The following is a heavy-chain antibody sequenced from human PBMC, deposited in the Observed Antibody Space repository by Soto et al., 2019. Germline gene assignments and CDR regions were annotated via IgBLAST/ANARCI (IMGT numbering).Heavy chain of an antibody. CDR1: GGSFSGYY. CDR3: ARDRGPKTYCSSTSCYDGRWFDP. V-gene: IGHV4-34*01. CDR2: INHSGST. D-gene: IGHD2-2*01. Sequence: SETLSLTCAVYGGSFSGYYWSWIRQPPGKGLEWIGEINHSGSTNYNPSLKSRVTISVDTSKNQFSLKLSSVTAADTAVYYCARDRGPKTYCSSTSCYDGRWFDPWGQGTLVTVS. J-gene: IGHJ5*02.